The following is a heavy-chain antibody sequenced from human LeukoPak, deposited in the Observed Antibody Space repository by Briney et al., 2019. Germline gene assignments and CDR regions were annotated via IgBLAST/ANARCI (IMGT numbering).Heavy chain of an antibody. Sequence: SETLSLTCTVSGGSISSYYWSWIRQPPGKGLEWIAYISDIGSINYNPSLKSRATISLDTSKNQFSLKLSSVTAADTAVYYCAGHHPRNTVDFWGQGTLVTVSS. D-gene: IGHD2/OR15-2a*01. CDR3: AGHHPRNTVDF. J-gene: IGHJ4*02. CDR2: ISDIGSI. CDR1: GGSISSYY. V-gene: IGHV4-59*08.